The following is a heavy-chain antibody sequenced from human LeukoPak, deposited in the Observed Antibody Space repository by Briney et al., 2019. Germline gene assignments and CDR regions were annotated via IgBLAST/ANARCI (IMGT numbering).Heavy chain of an antibody. CDR3: ATEELERGWAYFDY. CDR2: FDPEDGET. V-gene: IGHV1-24*01. CDR1: GYTLTESS. J-gene: IGHJ4*02. D-gene: IGHD1-1*01. Sequence: ASVKVSCKVSGYTLTESSMHWVRQAPGKGLEWMGGFDPEDGETIYAQKFQGRVTMTEDTSTDTAYMELSSLRSEDTAVYYCATEELERGWAYFDYWGQGTLVTVSS.